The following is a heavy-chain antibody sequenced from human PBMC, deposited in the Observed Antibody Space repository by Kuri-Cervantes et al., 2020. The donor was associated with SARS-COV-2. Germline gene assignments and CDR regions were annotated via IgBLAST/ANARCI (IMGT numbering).Heavy chain of an antibody. Sequence: SETLSLTCTVSGGSISSYYWSWIRQPPGKGLGWIGYIYYSGSTNYNPSLKSRITISVDTSKNQFSLNLTSVTAADTAVYYCARPRYGDYDGAFDIWGQGTMVTVSS. J-gene: IGHJ3*02. CDR3: ARPRYGDYDGAFDI. CDR1: GGSISSYY. D-gene: IGHD4-17*01. V-gene: IGHV4-59*01. CDR2: IYYSGST.